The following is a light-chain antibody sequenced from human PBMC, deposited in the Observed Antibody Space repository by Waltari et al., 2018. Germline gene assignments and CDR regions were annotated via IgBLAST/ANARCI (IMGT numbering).Light chain of an antibody. CDR1: SPTIGSNT. Sequence: QSVLPQPPSASGTPGQRVTIPCSGSSPTIGSNTVTCSQQLPGTPPKLLIYSNNQRPSGVPDRFSGSKSGTSASLAISGLQSEDEADYYCAAWDDSLNGLYVFGTGTKVTVL. CDR3: AAWDDSLNGLYV. CDR2: SNN. V-gene: IGLV1-44*01. J-gene: IGLJ1*01.